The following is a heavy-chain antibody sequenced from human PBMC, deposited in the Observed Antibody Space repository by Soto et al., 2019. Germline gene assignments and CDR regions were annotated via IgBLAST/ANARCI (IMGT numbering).Heavy chain of an antibody. V-gene: IGHV3-48*02. Sequence: VVSRILACAASVFAFRDYYINLFRQAPGKGLEWVSYISRHGTTIYYADSLKGLFTISRDNAKNSLSLQMNSLGDEDTAVYYCERAFGYEEVWGTGNKVTVS. CDR2: ISRHGTTI. J-gene: IGHJ6*03. CDR3: ERAFGYEEV. D-gene: IGHD3-22*01. CDR1: VFAFRDYY.